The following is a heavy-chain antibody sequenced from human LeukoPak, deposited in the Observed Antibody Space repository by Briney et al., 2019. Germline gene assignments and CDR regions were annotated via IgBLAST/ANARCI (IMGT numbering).Heavy chain of an antibody. CDR1: GGSFSGYY. D-gene: IGHD3-16*02. J-gene: IGHJ4*02. V-gene: IGHV4-34*01. Sequence: SETLSLTCAVYGGSFSGYYWSWIRQPPGKGLEWIGEINHSGSTNYNPSLKSRVTISVDTSNTQFSLKLSSVTAADTAVYYSARGLSYDYVWGSYRRPKYFDYWGQGTLVTVSS. CDR3: ARGLSYDYVWGSYRRPKYFDY. CDR2: INHSGST.